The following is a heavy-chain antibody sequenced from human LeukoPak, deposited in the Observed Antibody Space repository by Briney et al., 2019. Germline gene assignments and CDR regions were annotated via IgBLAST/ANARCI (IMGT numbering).Heavy chain of an antibody. D-gene: IGHD3-9*01. CDR1: GYTFTSYG. CDR3: ARGYDILTGYYYYYYGMDV. Sequence: GASVKVSCKASGYTFTSYGISWVRQAPGQRLEWMGWINAGNGNTKYSQRFQGRVTITRDTSASTAYMEPSSLRSEDTAVYYCARGYDILTGYYYYYYGMDVWGQGTTVTVSS. V-gene: IGHV1-3*01. CDR2: INAGNGNT. J-gene: IGHJ6*02.